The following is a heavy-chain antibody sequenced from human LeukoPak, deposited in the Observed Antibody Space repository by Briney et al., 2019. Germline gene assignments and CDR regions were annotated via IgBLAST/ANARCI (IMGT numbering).Heavy chain of an antibody. J-gene: IGHJ6*01. Sequence: GGSLRLSCAASGVTFSDYWMSWVRQAPGKGPEWVATMKQDGSEEHYVDSVKVRFTTSRDNARNSLFLQMNSPRDADTEVYFSVHSKPWVGGEVWGDGSTLSVSS. D-gene: IGHD5/OR15-5a*01. V-gene: IGHV3-7*01. CDR1: GVTFSDYW. CDR2: MKQDGSEE. CDR3: VHSKPWVGGEV.